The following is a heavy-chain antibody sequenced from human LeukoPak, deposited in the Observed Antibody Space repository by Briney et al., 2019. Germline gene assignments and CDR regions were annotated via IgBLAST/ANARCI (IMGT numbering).Heavy chain of an antibody. V-gene: IGHV1-46*01. J-gene: IGHJ6*03. D-gene: IGHD2-15*01. Sequence: ASVKVSCKASGYTFTSYYMHWVRQAPGQGLEWMGIINPSGGSTSYAQKFQGRVTMTRDMSTSTVYMELSSLRSEDTAVYYCARDFCSGGGCSTYYYYYMDVWGKGTTVTISS. CDR3: ARDFCSGGGCSTYYYYYMDV. CDR1: GYTFTSYY. CDR2: INPSGGST.